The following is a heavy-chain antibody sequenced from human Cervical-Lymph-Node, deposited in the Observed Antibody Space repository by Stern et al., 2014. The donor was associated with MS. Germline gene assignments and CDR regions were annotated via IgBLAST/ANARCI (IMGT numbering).Heavy chain of an antibody. CDR2: ISGNGGKT. V-gene: IGHV3-9*01. J-gene: IGHJ6*02. CDR1: GFTFDDYP. D-gene: IGHD6-6*01. Sequence: EVQLVESGGALVQPGRPLRLPCPPSGFTFDDYPMHWARQPPGEGLEWVSGISGNGGKTDYADSVKGRFTISRDNAKNSLYLQMDSLRAEDTALYYCAKDMRGGSSYAMDVWGQGTTVTVSS. CDR3: AKDMRGGSSYAMDV.